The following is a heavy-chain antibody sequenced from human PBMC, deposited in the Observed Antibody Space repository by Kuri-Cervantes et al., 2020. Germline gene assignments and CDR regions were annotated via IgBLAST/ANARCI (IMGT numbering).Heavy chain of an antibody. D-gene: IGHD3-22*01. CDR1: GYTFTSYG. CDR3: ARGHSSYYYDSSGQNFDY. V-gene: IGHV1-18*01. J-gene: IGHJ4*02. CDR2: ISAYNGNT. Sequence: ASVKVSCKASGYTFTSYGISWMRQAPGQGLEWMGWISAYNGNTNYAQNVQGRVIMTTDTSTSTVYMELRSLRSEDTAVYYCARGHSSYYYDSSGQNFDYWGQGTLVTVSS.